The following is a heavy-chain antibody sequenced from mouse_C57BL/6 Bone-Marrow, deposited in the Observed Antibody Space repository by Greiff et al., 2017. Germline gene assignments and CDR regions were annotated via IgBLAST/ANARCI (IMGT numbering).Heavy chain of an antibody. D-gene: IGHD2-4*01. Sequence: EVNLVESEGGLVQPGSSMKLSCTASGFTFSDYYMAWVRQVPEKGLEWVANFNYDGSSTYYLDSLKSRFIISRDNAKNILYLQMSSLKSEDTATYYCARIYYDYDGGVRYAMDYWGQGTSVTVSS. J-gene: IGHJ4*01. CDR3: ARIYYDYDGGVRYAMDY. CDR2: FNYDGSST. V-gene: IGHV5-16*01. CDR1: GFTFSDYY.